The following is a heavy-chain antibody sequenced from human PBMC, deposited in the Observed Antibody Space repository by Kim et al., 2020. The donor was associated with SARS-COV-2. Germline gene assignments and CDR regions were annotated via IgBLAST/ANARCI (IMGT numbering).Heavy chain of an antibody. V-gene: IGHV3-30*07. CDR2: NQ. J-gene: IGHJ4*02. CDR3: ARDRAAAAFDF. Sequence: NQFYAHSVKGRFPIARTNTKKTLYLQMNALRADDTAFYYCARDRAAAAFDFWGPGTLVTVSS. D-gene: IGHD2-2*01.